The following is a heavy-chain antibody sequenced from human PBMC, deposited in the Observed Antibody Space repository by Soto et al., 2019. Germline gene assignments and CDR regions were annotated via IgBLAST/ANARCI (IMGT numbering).Heavy chain of an antibody. D-gene: IGHD3-22*01. J-gene: IGHJ5*02. CDR1: GGSITSGNSY. V-gene: IGHV4-39*07. CDR2: IWYSGST. CDR3: ASNGYDYPNWFDP. Sequence: PSETLSLTCTVPGGSITSGNSYWGWIRQPPGTGLEWIGSIWYSGSTYYNPSLKSRVTISVDTSKNQFSLKLRSVTAADTAVYYCASNGYDYPNWFDPWGQGTLVTVSS.